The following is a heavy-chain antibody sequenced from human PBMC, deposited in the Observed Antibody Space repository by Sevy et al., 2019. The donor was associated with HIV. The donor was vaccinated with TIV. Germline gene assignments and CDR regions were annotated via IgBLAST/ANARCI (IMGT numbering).Heavy chain of an antibody. V-gene: IGHV1-18*01. D-gene: IGHD3-3*02. J-gene: IGHJ5*02. CDR2: ISGYNGYT. CDR1: GYSFTNYG. Sequence: ASVKVSCKASGYSFTNYGIGWVRQAPGQGLEWMGWISGYNGYTNYAQSLQGRVTMTTDTSTSTAYMVLRNLRSDDTAIYDCAKEGKNIRSWFDPWGQGPLVTVSS. CDR3: AKEGKNIRSWFDP.